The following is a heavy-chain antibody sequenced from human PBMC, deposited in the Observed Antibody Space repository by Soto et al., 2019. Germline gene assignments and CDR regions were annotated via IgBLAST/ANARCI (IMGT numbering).Heavy chain of an antibody. D-gene: IGHD3-10*01. J-gene: IGHJ1*01. CDR2: ISGSGGGT. V-gene: IGHV3-23*01. Sequence: PGGSLRLSCAASGFTFSSYAMSWVRQASGKGLEWVASISGSGGGTDYADSVKGRFTISRDNFNNILYLQMNSLRGEDTALYYWAKGVPNTMDAYYQHWGAGTLVTVAS. CDR3: AKGVPNTMDAYYQH. CDR1: GFTFSSYA.